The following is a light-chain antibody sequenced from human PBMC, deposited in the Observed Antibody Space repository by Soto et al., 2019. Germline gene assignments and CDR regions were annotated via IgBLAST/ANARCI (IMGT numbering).Light chain of an antibody. CDR2: DAS. CDR3: QQYGSSPET. V-gene: IGKV3-20*01. CDR1: QSISSSS. J-gene: IGKJ1*01. Sequence: EIVLTQSPGTLSLSPGERATLSCRASQSISSSSLAWYQQKPGQAPRLLIYDASSRATGIPDRFSGGGSGTDFTITISRLEPEDFAVYYCQQYGSSPETFGQGTKVEIK.